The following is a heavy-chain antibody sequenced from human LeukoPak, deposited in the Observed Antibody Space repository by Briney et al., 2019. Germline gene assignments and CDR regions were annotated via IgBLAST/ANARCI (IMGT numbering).Heavy chain of an antibody. V-gene: IGHV3-30-3*01. CDR3: ARDRWYSSSWYGFDY. Sequence: PGGSLRLSCAASGFIVSGDFMSWVRQAPGKGLEWVAVISYDGSNKYYADSVKGRFTISRDNSKNTLYLQMNSLRAEDTAVYYCARDRWYSSSWYGFDYWGQGTLVTVSS. J-gene: IGHJ4*02. CDR1: GFIVSGDF. CDR2: ISYDGSNK. D-gene: IGHD6-13*01.